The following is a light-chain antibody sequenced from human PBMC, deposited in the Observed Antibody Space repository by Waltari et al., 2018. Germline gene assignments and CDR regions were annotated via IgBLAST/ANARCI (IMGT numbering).Light chain of an antibody. J-gene: IGLJ2*01. V-gene: IGLV2-14*03. Sequence: QSALTQPASVSGSPGQSITISCTGTSSDVGGYKYVSWYQQLPGKAPKLIIYDVSVRPSGVSNRLSGSKSGNTASLTISGLQAEDEADYFCSSYATSDLVAFGGGTKLTVL. CDR1: SSDVGGYKY. CDR2: DVS. CDR3: SSYATSDLVA.